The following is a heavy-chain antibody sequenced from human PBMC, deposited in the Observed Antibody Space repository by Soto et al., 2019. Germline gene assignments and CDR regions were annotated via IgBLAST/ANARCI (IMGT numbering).Heavy chain of an antibody. D-gene: IGHD6-13*01. Sequence: PGVPLKISCKGSGYSFTPYWINWVRQMPGKGLEWMGRIDPSDSYTKYSPSFQGHVIMSADKSISTAYLHWSSLKASDTAIYYCARSFDSSSTYGMDVWGQGTTVTVSS. V-gene: IGHV5-10-1*01. CDR3: ARSFDSSSTYGMDV. CDR2: IDPSDSYT. CDR1: GYSFTPYW. J-gene: IGHJ6*02.